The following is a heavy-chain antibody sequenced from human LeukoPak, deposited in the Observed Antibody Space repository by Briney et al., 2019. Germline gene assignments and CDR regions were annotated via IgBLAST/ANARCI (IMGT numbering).Heavy chain of an antibody. CDR1: GFTFSTYA. CDR2: ISGSGGST. Sequence: GGSLRLSCAASGFTFSTYAMSWVRQAPGKGLEWVSVISGSGGSTYYADSVKGRFTISRDNSKNTLYPQMNSLRAEDTAVYYCAKNVVPAAPSSFDYWGQGTLVTVSS. CDR3: AKNVVPAAPSSFDY. V-gene: IGHV3-23*01. J-gene: IGHJ4*02. D-gene: IGHD2-2*01.